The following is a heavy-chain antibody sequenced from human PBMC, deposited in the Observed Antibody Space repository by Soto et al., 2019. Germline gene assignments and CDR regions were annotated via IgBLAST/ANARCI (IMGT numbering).Heavy chain of an antibody. Sequence: SETLSLTCTVSGGSISSYCLSWIRQPTGKGLEWIGYIYYSGSTNYYPSLKSRVTISVDKSKNQFSLKLSSVTAADTAIYYCARINYYGSGSFWFDPWGQGTLVTVSS. CDR3: ARINYYGSGSFWFDP. V-gene: IGHV4-59*12. CDR2: IYYSGST. D-gene: IGHD3-10*01. J-gene: IGHJ5*02. CDR1: GGSISSYC.